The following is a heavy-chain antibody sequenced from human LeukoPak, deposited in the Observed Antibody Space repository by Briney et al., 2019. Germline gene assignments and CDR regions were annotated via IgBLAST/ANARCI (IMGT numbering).Heavy chain of an antibody. CDR3: ARGRAVVTAHMDV. D-gene: IGHD3-22*01. CDR2: INPHSGKT. Sequence: GASVKVSCKASGYSSSNYDINWVRQATGQGLEWMGWINPHSGKTGYAQKFQGRVTMTTDTSTSTAYMELRSLRSDDTAVYYCARGRAVVTAHMDVWGKGTTVTVSS. V-gene: IGHV1-18*01. CDR1: GYSSSNYD. J-gene: IGHJ6*03.